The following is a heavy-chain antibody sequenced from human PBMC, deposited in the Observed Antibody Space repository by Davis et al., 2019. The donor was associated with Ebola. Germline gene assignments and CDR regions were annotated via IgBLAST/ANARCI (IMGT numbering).Heavy chain of an antibody. J-gene: IGHJ4*02. D-gene: IGHD3-10*01. CDR3: AKEGNYYGSGSCLDY. Sequence: GESLKISCAASGFSFNNYGMHWVRQAPGQGLEWVAFIPYDGSIKYYVDSVKGRFTISRDNSKSTLYLQMNSLRAEDAAVYYCAKEGNYYGSGSCLDYWGQGTLVTVSS. V-gene: IGHV3-30*02. CDR1: GFSFNNYG. CDR2: IPYDGSIK.